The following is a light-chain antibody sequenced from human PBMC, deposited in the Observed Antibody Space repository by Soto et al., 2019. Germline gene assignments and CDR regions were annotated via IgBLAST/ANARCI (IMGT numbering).Light chain of an antibody. CDR2: QDR. CDR1: KLGDRF. CDR3: QAWDDTTGVV. V-gene: IGLV3-1*01. Sequence: SYELTQPPSVSVSPGQTASITCSGDKLGDRFATWYQQRPGQSPVLVIFQDRRRPSGIPERFSGSNSGNTATLAISGTQAMDEADYYCQAWDDTTGVVFGGGTKLTVL. J-gene: IGLJ2*01.